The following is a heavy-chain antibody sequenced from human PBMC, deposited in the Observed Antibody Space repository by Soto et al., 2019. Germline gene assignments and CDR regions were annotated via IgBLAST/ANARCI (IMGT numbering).Heavy chain of an antibody. CDR1: GGSITSGGFA. D-gene: IGHD3-16*01. Sequence: QLQLQESGSGLVKPSQTLSLSGIVSGGSITSGGFAWNWIRQSPGKGLEWIGNTYHNGSPYYNPSLRSLVTISVDGSKNQFSLTLNSMTAADTAVYYCARSTPTYDRTFNIWGQGTMVTVSS. CDR3: ARSTPTYDRTFNI. CDR2: TYHNGSP. V-gene: IGHV4-30-2*06. J-gene: IGHJ3*02.